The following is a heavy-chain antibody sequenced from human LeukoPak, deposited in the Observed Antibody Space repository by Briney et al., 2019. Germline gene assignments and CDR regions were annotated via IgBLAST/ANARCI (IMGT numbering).Heavy chain of an antibody. CDR3: AREILRFDI. V-gene: IGHV7-4-1*02. CDR1: GYTFTSYA. CDR2: INTNTGNP. Sequence: VASVKVSCKASGYTFTSYAMNWVRQAPGQGLEWMGWINTNTGNPTYAQGFTGRFVFSLDTSVSTAYLQISDLMPEDTAKYYCAREILRFDIWGQGTTVTVSS. J-gene: IGHJ3*02.